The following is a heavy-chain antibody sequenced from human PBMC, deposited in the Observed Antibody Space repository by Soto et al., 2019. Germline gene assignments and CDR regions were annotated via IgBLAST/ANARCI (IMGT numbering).Heavy chain of an antibody. Sequence: PSETLSLTCTVSGASISGGDYYWTWIRQPPGKGLEWIGSIYYTGNTYSNPSLESRLSISVDPSKNQFSLKLSSVTAADTALYYCARMGVVGATTFDYWGQGTLVTVSS. CDR3: ARMGVVGATTFDY. CDR2: IYYTGNT. CDR1: GASISGGDYY. V-gene: IGHV4-30-4*02. D-gene: IGHD1-26*01. J-gene: IGHJ4*02.